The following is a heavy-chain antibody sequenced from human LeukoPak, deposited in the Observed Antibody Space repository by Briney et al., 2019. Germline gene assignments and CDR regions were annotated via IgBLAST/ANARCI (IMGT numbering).Heavy chain of an antibody. CDR2: ISYDGTDK. D-gene: IGHD4-17*01. CDR1: GFTFSSYG. J-gene: IGHJ4*02. Sequence: PGGSLRLSCAASGFTFSSYGMHWVRQAPGKGMEWEAVISYDGTDKYSADSVKGRFTISRDNSKNTLYLQMNSLRVVDTALYYCARGNGDLYSGFDLWGQGTLATVSS. V-gene: IGHV3-30*19. CDR3: ARGNGDLYSGFDL.